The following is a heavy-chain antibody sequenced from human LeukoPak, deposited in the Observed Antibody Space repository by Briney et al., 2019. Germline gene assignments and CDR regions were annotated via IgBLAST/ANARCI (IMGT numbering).Heavy chain of an antibody. Sequence: VGSLRLSCAASGFTFSSYDMHWVRQGTGKGLEWVSRIGIAGDTYYPDSVKGRFTISRENAKNSLYLQMNSLRAGDTAVYYCVRDRGAVAGRGFDPWGQGTLVTVSS. V-gene: IGHV3-13*04. D-gene: IGHD6-13*01. CDR2: IGIAGDT. CDR3: VRDRGAVAGRGFDP. J-gene: IGHJ5*02. CDR1: GFTFSSYD.